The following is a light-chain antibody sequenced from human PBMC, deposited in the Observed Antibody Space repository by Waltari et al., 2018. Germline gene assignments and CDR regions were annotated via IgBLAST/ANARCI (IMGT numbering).Light chain of an antibody. J-gene: IGKJ4*01. CDR1: QSIANN. CDR2: GAS. Sequence: EIVMTQSPATLSVSPGERASLSCRAHQSIANNLAWDQQKPGQPLRLLIYGASNRATDIPARFSASASGRDFTLTISSLQSEDFVVYYCQQYSTWPRVTFGGGTKVEIK. V-gene: IGKV3-15*01. CDR3: QQYSTWPRVT.